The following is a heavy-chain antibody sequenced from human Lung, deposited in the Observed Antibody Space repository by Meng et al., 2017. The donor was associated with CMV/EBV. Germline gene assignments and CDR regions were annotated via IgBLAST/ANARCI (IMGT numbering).Heavy chain of an antibody. CDR3: LRRSGGSV. J-gene: IGHJ1*01. Sequence: RESGPALVKPSTSLVLTCAVSGDSITNHMWWAWVRQPPGKGLEWIGEIPHRGSSAYNPSLKSRVSMSIDKSKNQFSLKLTSVTAADTAVYHCLRRSGGSVWGQRTLVTVSS. V-gene: IGHV4-4*02. CDR2: IPHRGSS. CDR1: GDSITNHMW. D-gene: IGHD3-10*01.